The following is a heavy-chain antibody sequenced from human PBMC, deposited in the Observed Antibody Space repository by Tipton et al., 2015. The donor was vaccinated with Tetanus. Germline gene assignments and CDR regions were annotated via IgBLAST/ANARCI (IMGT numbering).Heavy chain of an antibody. D-gene: IGHD2-2*01. CDR2: IRSKADNYAP. CDR1: GFSFRGSV. CDR3: TRPWTTSLYGMDV. V-gene: IGHV3-73*01. Sequence: SLRLSCAASGFSFRGSVMHWVRQAYGKGLEWVARIRSKADNYAPTYAASVQGRFTISRDDSRNMAYLQMNSLKTEDTAVYYCTRPWTTSLYGMDVWGQGTTITVSS. J-gene: IGHJ6*02.